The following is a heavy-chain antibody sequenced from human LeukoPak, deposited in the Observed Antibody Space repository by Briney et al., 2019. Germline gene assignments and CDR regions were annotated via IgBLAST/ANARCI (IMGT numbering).Heavy chain of an antibody. CDR3: VRGRTGDPNESHDTFDI. CDR1: GGSISNSDYY. D-gene: IGHD7-27*01. Sequence: SETLSLTCTVSGGSISNSDYYWGWIRQPPGKGLEWIGTVYYSGSTYSNPSLKSRVTLSKDTSRNQFSLKLNSVTAADTAVYYCVRGRTGDPNESHDTFDIWGQGTMVTVSS. V-gene: IGHV4-39*07. J-gene: IGHJ3*02. CDR2: VYYSGST.